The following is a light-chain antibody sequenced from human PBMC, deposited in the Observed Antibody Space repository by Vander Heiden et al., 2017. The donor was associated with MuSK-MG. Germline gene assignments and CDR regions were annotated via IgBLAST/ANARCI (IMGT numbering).Light chain of an antibody. CDR1: QHNGHY. Sequence: DVQLPHSPSSLSASIGDRLTLTCQASQHNGHYLNWFQQKAGRAPKLLICDVSDLEAGVPARFSGGGSGSYFPFTSSKLQADDVATYYCQQYDKLVTFGQGTRLDIK. CDR3: QQYDKLVT. V-gene: IGKV1-33*01. J-gene: IGKJ5*01. CDR2: DVS.